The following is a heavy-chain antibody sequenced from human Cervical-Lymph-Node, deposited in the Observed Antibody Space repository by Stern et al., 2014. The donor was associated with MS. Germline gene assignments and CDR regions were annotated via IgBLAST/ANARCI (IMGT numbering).Heavy chain of an antibody. CDR1: GGSIRTFS. V-gene: IGHV4-59*01. CDR2: VYYNGTT. D-gene: IGHD4-23*01. CDR3: ARHSVGVKDFDS. J-gene: IGHJ4*02. Sequence: QVQLQESGPGLVKPSETLSLTCTVSGGSIRTFSWSWLRQPPGRGLEWIGCVYYNGTTTHNPSRKSRVTMSVDTSKSQLSLRLHSVTAADTAVYYCARHSVGVKDFDSWGQGTLVTVSS.